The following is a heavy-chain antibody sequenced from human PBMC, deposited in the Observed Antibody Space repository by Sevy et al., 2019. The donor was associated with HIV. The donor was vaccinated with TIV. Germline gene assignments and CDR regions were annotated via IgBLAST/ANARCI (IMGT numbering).Heavy chain of an antibody. CDR1: GGSISSSSYY. J-gene: IGHJ4*02. Sequence: ETLSLTCTVSGGSISSSSYYWGWIRQPPGKGLEWIGSIYYSGSTNYNPSLKSRVTISVDTSKNQFSLKLSSVTAADTAVYYCARMDIAVTGSYTFDYWGQGTLVTVSS. V-gene: IGHV4-39*01. CDR3: ARMDIAVTGSYTFDY. D-gene: IGHD6-19*01. CDR2: IYYSGST.